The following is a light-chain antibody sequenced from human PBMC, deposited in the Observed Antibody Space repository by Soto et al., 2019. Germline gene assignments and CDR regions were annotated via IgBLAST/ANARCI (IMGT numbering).Light chain of an antibody. Sequence: QSALTQPRSVSVSPGQSVTISCTATNSDIGNYNYVSWYQQHPGKAPKVMIYDVSKRPSGVPDRFSGSKSGNTASLTISGLKAEDEADYYCCSYPGSNTMVLGGGTKLTV. J-gene: IGLJ3*02. CDR1: NSDIGNYNY. V-gene: IGLV2-11*01. CDR3: CSYPGSNTMV. CDR2: DVS.